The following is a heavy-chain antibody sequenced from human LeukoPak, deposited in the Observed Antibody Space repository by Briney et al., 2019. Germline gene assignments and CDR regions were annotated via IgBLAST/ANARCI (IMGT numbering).Heavy chain of an antibody. D-gene: IGHD5-18*01. Sequence: ASVKVSCKASGCTFTSYDINWVRQATGQGLEWMGWMNPNSGNTGYAQKFQGRVTITRNTSISTAYMELSSLRSEDTAVYYCTRGQRGYSYGYLIDYWGQGTLVTVSS. V-gene: IGHV1-8*03. CDR2: MNPNSGNT. CDR1: GCTFTSYD. J-gene: IGHJ4*02. CDR3: TRGQRGYSYGYLIDY.